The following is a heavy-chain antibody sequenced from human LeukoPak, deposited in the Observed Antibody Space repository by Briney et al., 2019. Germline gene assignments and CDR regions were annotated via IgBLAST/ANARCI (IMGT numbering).Heavy chain of an antibody. CDR3: ARDAEYYYDSSGYLSYFDY. V-gene: IGHV1-46*01. Sequence: VTVSCKASGYTFTSYYMHWVRQAPGQGLEWMGIINPSGGSTSYAQKFQGRVTMTRDTSTSTVYMELSSLRSEDTAVYYCARDAEYYYDSSGYLSYFDYWGQGTLVTVSS. CDR2: INPSGGST. J-gene: IGHJ4*02. D-gene: IGHD3-22*01. CDR1: GYTFTSYY.